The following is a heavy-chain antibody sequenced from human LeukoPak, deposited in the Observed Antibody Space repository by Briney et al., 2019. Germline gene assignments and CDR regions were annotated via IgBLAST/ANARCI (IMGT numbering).Heavy chain of an antibody. CDR2: IYHSGST. D-gene: IGHD4-17*01. Sequence: SETLSLTCAVSGGSISSGGYSWSWIRQPPGKGLEWIGYIYHSGSTYYNPSLESRVTISADRSKNQFSLKLSSVTAADTAVYYCARVGDGDYWYFDLWGRGTLVTVSS. CDR3: ARVGDGDYWYFDL. J-gene: IGHJ2*01. V-gene: IGHV4-30-2*01. CDR1: GGSISSGGYS.